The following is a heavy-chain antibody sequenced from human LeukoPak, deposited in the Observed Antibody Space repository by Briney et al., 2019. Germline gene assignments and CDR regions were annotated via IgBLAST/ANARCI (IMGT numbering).Heavy chain of an antibody. V-gene: IGHV3-33*01. CDR3: AREAPRQYYFDY. CDR1: GFTFSNYG. CDR2: IWYDGSNK. J-gene: IGHJ4*02. Sequence: GGSLRLSCAASGFTFSNYGMHWARQAPGKGLEWVAVIWYDGSNKYYADSVKGRFTISRDNSKKTLYLQMNSLRAEDTAVYFCAREAPRQYYFDYWGQGTLVTVSS.